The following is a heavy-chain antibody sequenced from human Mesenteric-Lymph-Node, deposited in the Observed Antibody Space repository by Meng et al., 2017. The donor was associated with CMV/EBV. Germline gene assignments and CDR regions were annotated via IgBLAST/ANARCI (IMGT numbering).Heavy chain of an antibody. V-gene: IGHV3-7*01. D-gene: IGHD5-18*01. J-gene: IGHJ5*02. CDR1: GFSFSTYW. CDR3: TRDTPSYSYGA. Sequence: GESLKISCAASGFSFSTYWMSWVRQAPGKGLEWVANINQDGSERFYVDSVKGRFSISRDNAKNSLFLQMNSLRVEDTAVYYCTRDTPSYSYGAWGQGTLVTVSS. CDR2: INQDGSER.